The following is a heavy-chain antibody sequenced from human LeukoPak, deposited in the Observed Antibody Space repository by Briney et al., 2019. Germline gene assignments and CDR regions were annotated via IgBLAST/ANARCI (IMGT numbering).Heavy chain of an antibody. D-gene: IGHD3-9*01. CDR2: IWYDGSNK. CDR3: ARARHGILTGYYLDY. V-gene: IGHV3-33*08. Sequence: GGSLRLSCAASGFTFGSNGMHWVRQAPGKGLEWVTVIWYDGSNKYYADSVKGRFTISRDNSKDTLYLQMNSLRAEDTAVYYCARARHGILTGYYLDYWGQGTLVTVSS. CDR1: GFTFGSNG. J-gene: IGHJ4*02.